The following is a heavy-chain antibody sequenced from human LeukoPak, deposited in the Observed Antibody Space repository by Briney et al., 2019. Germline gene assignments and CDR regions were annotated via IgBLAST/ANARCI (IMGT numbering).Heavy chain of an antibody. CDR3: AKMPVSYSSGWSNFDY. CDR2: IGGSAANT. J-gene: IGHJ4*02. CDR1: GFTFSSYA. D-gene: IGHD6-19*01. V-gene: IGHV3-23*01. Sequence: PGGSLRLSCAASGFTFSSYAMSWVRQTPGKGLEWVSGIGGSAANTYYADSVRGRFTISRDNSKNTLYLQMNSLRAEDTAVYYCAKMPVSYSSGWSNFDYWGQGTLVTVSS.